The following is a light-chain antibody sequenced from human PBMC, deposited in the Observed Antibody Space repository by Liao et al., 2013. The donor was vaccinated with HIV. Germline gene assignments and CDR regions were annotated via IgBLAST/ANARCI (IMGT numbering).Light chain of an antibody. CDR2: YDS. J-gene: IGLJ3*02. CDR1: IGNKG. CDR3: QSADSSGTWV. Sequence: SYELTQPPSVSVAPGETATITCGGNYIGNKGVYWYQQKSGQAPVMVISYDSDRPSGIPERFSGSSSGPTVALTIRGVQAEDEADYYCQSADSSGTWVFGGGTKLTVL. V-gene: IGLV3-25*03.